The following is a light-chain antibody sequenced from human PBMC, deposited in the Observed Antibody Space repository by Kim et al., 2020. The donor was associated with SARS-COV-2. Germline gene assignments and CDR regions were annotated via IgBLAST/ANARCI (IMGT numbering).Light chain of an antibody. J-gene: IGKJ2*01. Sequence: EIVMTQSPATLSVSPGERATLSCRTSQSVSTNLAWYQQKPGQAPRLLIYGASTRATGIPARFSGSGSGTEFTLTISSLQSEDFAIYYCQQYNMWPPYIFGQGTKLEI. CDR1: QSVSTN. CDR2: GAS. V-gene: IGKV3-15*01. CDR3: QQYNMWPPYI.